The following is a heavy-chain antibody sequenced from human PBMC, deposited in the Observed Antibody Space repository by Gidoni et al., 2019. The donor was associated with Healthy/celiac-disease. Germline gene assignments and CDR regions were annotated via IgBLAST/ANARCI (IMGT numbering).Heavy chain of an antibody. V-gene: IGHV4-61*02. J-gene: IGHJ4*02. D-gene: IGHD7-27*01. CDR3: AGNWGSIYFDY. CDR2: IYTSGST. Sequence: QVQLQESGPGLVKPSQTLSLTCTVSGGSISSGSYYWSWTRQPAGKGLEWIGRIYTSGSTNYNPSLKSRVTISVDTSKNQFSLKLSSVTAADTAVYYCAGNWGSIYFDYWGQGTLVTVSS. CDR1: GGSISSGSYY.